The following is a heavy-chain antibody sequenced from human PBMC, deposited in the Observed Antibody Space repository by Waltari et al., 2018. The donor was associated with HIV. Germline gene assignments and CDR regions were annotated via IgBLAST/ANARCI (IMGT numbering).Heavy chain of an antibody. CDR1: GFAFGSYP. D-gene: IGHD3-16*01. V-gene: IGHV3-21*01. CDR3: ARDFWGGYYYGMDV. J-gene: IGHJ6*02. CDR2: ISSSSSYI. Sequence: EVQLVESGGGLVKPGGSLRLPWSASGFAFGSYPLNWVRQAPGKGLEWVSSISSSSSYIYYADSVKGRFTISRDNAKNSLYLQMNSLRAEDTAVYYCARDFWGGYYYGMDVWGQGTTVTVSS.